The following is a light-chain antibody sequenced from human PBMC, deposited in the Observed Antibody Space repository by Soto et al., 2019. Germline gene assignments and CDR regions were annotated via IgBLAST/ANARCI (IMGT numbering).Light chain of an antibody. V-gene: IGKV3-15*01. CDR1: QSVSSD. CDR3: QQYNNWPLT. Sequence: ERVMTQSPATLSVSPGERATLSCRASQSVSSDLVWYQQKPGQAPRLLIYGASTRATGIPVRFSGSGSGTEFTLTISSLQSEDFAVYYCQQYNNWPLTFGGGTKV. CDR2: GAS. J-gene: IGKJ4*01.